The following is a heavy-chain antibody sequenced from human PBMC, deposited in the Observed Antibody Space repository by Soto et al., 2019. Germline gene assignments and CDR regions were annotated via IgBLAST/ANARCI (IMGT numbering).Heavy chain of an antibody. J-gene: IGHJ4*02. CDR2: INSSSTSV. CDR1: GFSFSISA. CDR3: GRGGGGLNY. Sequence: DVQLVESGGGLVKPGGSLRLSCEVSGFSFSISAMNWVRQAPGKGLEWVSSINSSSTSVRYADSVKGRFTISRDNANNSLSLRMNGVRVVYSAVYYCGRGGGGLNYWGQGTLVTVSS. D-gene: IGHD2-21*01. V-gene: IGHV3-21*02.